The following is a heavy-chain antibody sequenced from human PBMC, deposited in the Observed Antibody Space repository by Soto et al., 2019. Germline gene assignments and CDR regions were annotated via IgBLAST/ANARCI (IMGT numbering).Heavy chain of an antibody. J-gene: IGHJ5*02. CDR1: GGSFSGYY. CDR3: ARVNARNWFGP. V-gene: IGHV4-34*01. D-gene: IGHD2-2*01. CDR2: INHRGST. Sequence: QVQLQQWGAGLLKPSETLSLTCAVYGGSFSGYYWSWIGQPPGKGLEWIGEINHRGSTNYNASLKSRVNISVDTSKNQFSLKLSSVTAADTAVYYCARVNARNWFGPWVQGTLVTVSS.